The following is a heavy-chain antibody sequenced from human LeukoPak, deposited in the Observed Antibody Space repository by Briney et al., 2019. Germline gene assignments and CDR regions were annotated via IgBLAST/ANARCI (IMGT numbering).Heavy chain of an antibody. CDR3: ARGGYGDYGDY. D-gene: IGHD4-17*01. J-gene: IGHJ4*02. V-gene: IGHV3-7*02. Sequence: PGRSLRLSCAASGFTFSSHGMHWVRQAPGKGLEWVGNIKPDGSEKYYVDSVKGRFTISRDNAKNTLYLQMNSLRAEDTALYYCARGGYGDYGDYWGQGTLVTVSS. CDR1: GFTFSSHG. CDR2: IKPDGSEK.